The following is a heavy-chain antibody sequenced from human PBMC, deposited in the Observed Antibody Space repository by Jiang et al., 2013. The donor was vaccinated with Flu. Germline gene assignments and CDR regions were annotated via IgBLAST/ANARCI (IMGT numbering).Heavy chain of an antibody. CDR3: ARDLSITYYDILTGSDYYGMDV. CDR2: IWYDGSNK. CDR1: GFTFSSYG. J-gene: IGHJ6*02. Sequence: VQLVESGGGVVQPGRSLRLSCAASGFTFSSYGMHWVRQAPGKGLEWVAVIWYDGSNKYYADSVKGRFTISRDNSKNTLYLQMNSPRAEDTAVYYCARDLSITYYDILTGSDYYGMDVWGQGTTVTVSS. V-gene: IGHV3-33*01. D-gene: IGHD3-9*01.